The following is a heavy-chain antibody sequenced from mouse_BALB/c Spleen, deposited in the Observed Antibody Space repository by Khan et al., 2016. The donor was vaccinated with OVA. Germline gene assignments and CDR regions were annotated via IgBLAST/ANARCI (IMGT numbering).Heavy chain of an antibody. V-gene: IGHV9-2-1*01. CDR1: GYTFTDYS. CDR2: INTETGEP. Sequence: QIQLVQSGPELKKPGETVKISCKASGYTFTDYSMHWVKQAPGKGLKWMGWINTETGEPTYADDFKGRFAFSLETSASTAYLPINNLKNEDTATYFAAREFLCFVGSLPFAYWGQGTPVTVAA. D-gene: IGHD1-1*01. J-gene: IGHJ3*01. CDR3: AREFLCFVGSLPFAY.